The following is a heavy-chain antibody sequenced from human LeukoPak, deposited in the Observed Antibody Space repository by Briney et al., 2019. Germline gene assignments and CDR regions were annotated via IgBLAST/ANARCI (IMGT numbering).Heavy chain of an antibody. D-gene: IGHD6-6*01. Sequence: SETLSLTCTVSGGSISSYYWSWIRQPPGKGLEWIGYIYTSGSTSYNPSLKSRVTISVDTSKNQFSLKLSSVTAADTAVYYCASSSPYYFDYWGQGTLVTVSS. CDR1: GGSISSYY. CDR3: ASSSPYYFDY. J-gene: IGHJ4*02. V-gene: IGHV4-4*09. CDR2: IYTSGST.